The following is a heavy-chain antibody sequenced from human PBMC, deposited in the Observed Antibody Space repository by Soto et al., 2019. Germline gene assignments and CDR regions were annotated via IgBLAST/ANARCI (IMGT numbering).Heavy chain of an antibody. CDR1: GASISTDTW. Sequence: QVQLQESGPGLVKPSGTLSLTCALSGASISTDTWWSWVRQPPGKGLEWIGEIHHSGSTNYNTSLHRPVPTSVDKAKHQFALNLISVTAADTAMYYCARGYAFDVWGQGTMVTVS. V-gene: IGHV4-4*02. J-gene: IGHJ3*01. CDR2: IHHSGST. CDR3: ARGYAFDV.